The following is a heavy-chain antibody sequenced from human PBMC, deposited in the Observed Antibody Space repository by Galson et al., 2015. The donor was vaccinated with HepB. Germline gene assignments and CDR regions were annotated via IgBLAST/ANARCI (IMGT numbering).Heavy chain of an antibody. CDR3: ARASITMVRGVSYYFDY. J-gene: IGHJ4*02. Sequence: SLRLSCAASGFTFSSYAMHWVRQAPGKGLEWVAVISYDGSNKYYADSVKGRFTISRDNSKNTLYLQMNSLRAEDTAVYYCARASITMVRGVSYYFDYWGQGTLVTVSS. V-gene: IGHV3-30-3*01. CDR1: GFTFSSYA. CDR2: ISYDGSNK. D-gene: IGHD3-10*01.